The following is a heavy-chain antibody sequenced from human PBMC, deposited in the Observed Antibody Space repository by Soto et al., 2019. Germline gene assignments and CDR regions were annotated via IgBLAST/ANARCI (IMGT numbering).Heavy chain of an antibody. Sequence: ESGGGVVQPGRSLRLSCAASGFTFSSYGMHWVRQAPGKGLEWGAVISYDGSNKYYADSVKGRFTISRDNSKNTLYLQMNSLRAEDTAVYYCAKGEGGMDVWGQGTTVTVSS. CDR1: GFTFSSYG. V-gene: IGHV3-30*18. CDR2: ISYDGSNK. CDR3: AKGEGGMDV. J-gene: IGHJ6*02.